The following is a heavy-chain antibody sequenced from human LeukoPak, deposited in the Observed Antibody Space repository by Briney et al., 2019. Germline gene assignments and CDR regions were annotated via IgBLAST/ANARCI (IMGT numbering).Heavy chain of an antibody. J-gene: IGHJ4*02. CDR1: GFTVSSNY. D-gene: IGHD6-13*01. CDR2: IYSGGST. CDR3: ASPGYSSSWPIY. V-gene: IGHV3-53*01. Sequence: PGGSLRLSCAASGFTVSSNYMSWVSQAPGKGLEWVSVIYSGGSTYYGDSVKGRFTISRDNSKNTLYLQMNSLRAEDTAVYYWASPGYSSSWPIYWGQGTLVTVSS.